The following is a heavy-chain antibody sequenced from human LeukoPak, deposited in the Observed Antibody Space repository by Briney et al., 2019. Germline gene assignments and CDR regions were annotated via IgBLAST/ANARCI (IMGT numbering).Heavy chain of an antibody. D-gene: IGHD6-19*01. CDR3: ARDHNRWLLRGHDAFDI. CDR1: GFTVSSNY. J-gene: IGHJ3*02. Sequence: GGSLRLSCAASGFTVSSNYMSWVRQAPGKGLEWVSRISTDGSNTDYADSVKGRFTISRDNAKNTLYLQMNSLRVEDTAVYYCARDHNRWLLRGHDAFDIWGPGTLVTVSS. V-gene: IGHV3-74*01. CDR2: ISTDGSNT.